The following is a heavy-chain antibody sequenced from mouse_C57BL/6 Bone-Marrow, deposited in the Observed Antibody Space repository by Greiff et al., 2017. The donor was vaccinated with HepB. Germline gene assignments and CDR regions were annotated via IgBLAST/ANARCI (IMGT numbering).Heavy chain of an antibody. D-gene: IGHD1-1*01. V-gene: IGHV1-69*01. CDR2: IDPSDSYT. Sequence: QVQLQQPGAELVMPGASVKLSCKASGYTFTSYWMHWVKQRPGQGLEWIGEIDPSDSYTNYNQKFKGKSTLTVDKSSSTAYMQLSSLTSEDSEVYYCGVITTVVASFDYWGQGTTLTVSS. CDR3: GVITTVVASFDY. J-gene: IGHJ2*01. CDR1: GYTFTSYW.